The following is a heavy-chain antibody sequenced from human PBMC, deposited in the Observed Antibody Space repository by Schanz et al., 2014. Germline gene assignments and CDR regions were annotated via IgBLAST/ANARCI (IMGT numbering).Heavy chain of an antibody. J-gene: IGHJ4*02. CDR2: FIYIGGNT. Sequence: EVQLLESGGGLVQPGGSLRLSCAASGFTFSTSAMSWVRQVPGKGLEWVSFIYIGGNTYYADSVKGRFTISRDNSKNTLYLQMNSLRAEDTAVYYCANNWNLDYWGQGTLVTVSS. CDR3: ANNWNLDY. V-gene: IGHV3-23*01. CDR1: GFTFSTSA. D-gene: IGHD1-20*01.